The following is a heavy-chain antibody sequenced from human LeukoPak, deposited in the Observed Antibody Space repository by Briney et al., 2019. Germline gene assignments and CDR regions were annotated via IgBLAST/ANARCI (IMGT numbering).Heavy chain of an antibody. J-gene: IGHJ6*02. CDR2: IYYSGST. D-gene: IGHD3-3*01. Sequence: SETLSLTCTVSGGSISSYYWSWIRQPPGKGLEWIGYIYYSGSTNYNPSLKSRVTISVDTSKNQFSLKLSSVTAADTAVYYCARGSGYYTIQTYYYGMDAWGQGTTVTVSS. V-gene: IGHV4-59*08. CDR1: GGSISSYY. CDR3: ARGSGYYTIQTYYYGMDA.